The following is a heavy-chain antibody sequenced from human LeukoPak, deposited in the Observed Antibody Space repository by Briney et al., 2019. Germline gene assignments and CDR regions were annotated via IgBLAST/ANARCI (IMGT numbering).Heavy chain of an antibody. D-gene: IGHD3-10*01. CDR2: ISWNSGSI. J-gene: IGHJ4*02. Sequence: GRSLRLSCAASGFTFDDYAMHWVRQAPGKGLEWVSGISWNSGSIGYADSVKGRFTISRDNAKNSLYLQMNSLRGEDTALYYCAKGSRITMVQGENFDYWGQGTLVTVSS. CDR1: GFTFDDYA. CDR3: AKGSRITMVQGENFDY. V-gene: IGHV3-9*01.